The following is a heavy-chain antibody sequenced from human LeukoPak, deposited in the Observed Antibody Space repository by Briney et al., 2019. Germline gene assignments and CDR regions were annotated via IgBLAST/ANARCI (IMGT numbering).Heavy chain of an antibody. CDR3: AKDLYASGYPSLRDY. CDR2: ISGPADST. CDR1: GFTFSSYA. J-gene: IGHJ4*02. D-gene: IGHD3-10*01. Sequence: GGSLRLSCAASGFTFSSYAMSWVRQAPGKGLEWVSAISGPADSTYYTDSVKGRFTISRDNSRNTLYLQMNSLRAEDTALYYCAKDLYASGYPSLRDYWGQGTLVTVSS. V-gene: IGHV3-23*01.